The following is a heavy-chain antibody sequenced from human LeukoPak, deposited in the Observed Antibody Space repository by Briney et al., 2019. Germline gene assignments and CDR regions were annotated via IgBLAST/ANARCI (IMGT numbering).Heavy chain of an antibody. CDR1: DYSVSSGYY. J-gene: IGHJ6*03. Sequence: SETLSLTCTVSDYSVSSGYYWGWIRQPPGKGLEWIGSIYHSGSTYYNPSLKSRVTMSVDTSKNQFSLKLSSVTAADTAMYYCAREVADYGGYYYYHYMDVWGKGTTVTISS. CDR2: IYHSGST. D-gene: IGHD4-23*01. V-gene: IGHV4-38-2*02. CDR3: AREVADYGGYYYYHYMDV.